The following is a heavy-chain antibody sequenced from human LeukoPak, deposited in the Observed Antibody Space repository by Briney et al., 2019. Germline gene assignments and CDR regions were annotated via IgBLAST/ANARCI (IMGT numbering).Heavy chain of an antibody. CDR1: GGSISSYY. D-gene: IGHD2-21*02. V-gene: IGHV4-59*12. Sequence: PSGTLSLTCTVSGGSISSYYWSWIRQPPGKGLEWIGYIYYSGSTNYNPSLKSRVTISVDRSKNQFSLKLSSVTAADTAVYYCARAPKTELGKDAFDIWGQGTMVTVSS. J-gene: IGHJ3*02. CDR3: ARAPKTELGKDAFDI. CDR2: IYYSGST.